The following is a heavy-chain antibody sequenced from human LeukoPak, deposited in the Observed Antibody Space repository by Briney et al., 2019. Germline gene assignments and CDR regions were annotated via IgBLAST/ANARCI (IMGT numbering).Heavy chain of an antibody. CDR3: ARVRYYGSAPPYYYYYYGMDV. CDR2: MNPNSGNT. J-gene: IGHJ6*02. D-gene: IGHD3-10*01. V-gene: IGHV1-8*01. Sequence: ASVKVSCKASGYTFTSCDINWVRQATGQGLEWMGWMNPNSGNTGYAQKFQGRVTMTRNTSISTAYMELSSLRSEDTAVYYCARVRYYGSAPPYYYYYYGMDVWGQGTTVTVSS. CDR1: GYTFTSCD.